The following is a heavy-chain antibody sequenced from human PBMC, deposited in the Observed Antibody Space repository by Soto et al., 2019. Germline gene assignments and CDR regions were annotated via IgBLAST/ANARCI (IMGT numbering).Heavy chain of an antibody. J-gene: IGHJ4*02. V-gene: IGHV3-33*01. D-gene: IGHD3-22*01. CDR2: IWYDGSNK. CDR1: GFTFSSYG. CDR3: ARGDSQYYYDSSCPRIPFDY. Sequence: QVQLVESGGGVVQPGRSLRLSCAASGFTFSSYGMHWVRQAPGKGLEWVAVIWYDGSNKYYADSVKGRFTISRDNSKNTLYLQMNSLRAEDTAVYYCARGDSQYYYDSSCPRIPFDYWGQGTLVTVSS.